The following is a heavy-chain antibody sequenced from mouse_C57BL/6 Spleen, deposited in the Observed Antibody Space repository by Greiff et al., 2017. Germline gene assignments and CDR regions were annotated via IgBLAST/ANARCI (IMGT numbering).Heavy chain of an antibody. CDR3: ARLLYSNYPYYYAMDY. D-gene: IGHD2-5*01. CDR2: INPNNGGT. V-gene: IGHV1-22*01. J-gene: IGHJ4*01. Sequence: VQLQQSGPELVKPGASVKMSCKASGYTFTDYNMHWVKQSHGKSLEWIGYINPNNGGTSYNQKFKGKATLTVNKSSSTAYMELRSLTSEDSAVYYCARLLYSNYPYYYAMDYWGQGTSVTVSS. CDR1: GYTFTDYN.